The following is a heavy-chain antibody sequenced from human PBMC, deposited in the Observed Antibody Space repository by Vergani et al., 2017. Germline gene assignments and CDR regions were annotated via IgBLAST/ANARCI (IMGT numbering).Heavy chain of an antibody. CDR1: GFTFSSYE. D-gene: IGHD2-2*01. J-gene: IGHJ4*02. V-gene: IGHV3-23*04. CDR3: ARGDVVVPAATDPAGAVDY. CDR2: ISGSGGST. Sequence: EVQLVESGGGLVQPGGSLRLSCAASGFTFSSYEMNWVRQAPGKGLEWVSAISGSGGSTYYADSVKGRFTISRDNSKNTLYLQMNSLRAEDTAVYYCARGDVVVPAATDPAGAVDYWGQGTLVTVSS.